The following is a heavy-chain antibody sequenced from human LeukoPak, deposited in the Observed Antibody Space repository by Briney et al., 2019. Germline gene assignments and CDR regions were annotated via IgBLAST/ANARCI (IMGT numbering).Heavy chain of an antibody. CDR2: IHHRGTT. CDR1: GGSISTNTYY. J-gene: IGHJ4*02. V-gene: IGHV4-39*07. Sequence: SETLSLTCIVSGGSISTNTYYWRWIRLPPGKGLEWIGEIHHRGTTYYNPSLRSRVTISVDTSKNQFSLRLTSVTAADTAVYYCARVTYNGYQHFDCWGQGNLVTVS. D-gene: IGHD3-10*01. CDR3: ARVTYNGYQHFDC.